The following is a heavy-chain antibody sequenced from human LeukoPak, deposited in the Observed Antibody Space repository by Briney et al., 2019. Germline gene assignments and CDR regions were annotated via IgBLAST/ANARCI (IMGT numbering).Heavy chain of an antibody. CDR2: INHSGST. Sequence: PSETLSLTCAVYGGSFSGYYWSWIRQPPGKGLEWIGEINHSGSTNHNSSLKSRVTISVDTSKNQFSLKLSSVTAADTAVYFCAMGYSYWYFDLWGRGTLSLSPQ. J-gene: IGHJ2*01. D-gene: IGHD1-1*01. V-gene: IGHV4-34*01. CDR3: AMGYSYWYFDL. CDR1: GGSFSGYY.